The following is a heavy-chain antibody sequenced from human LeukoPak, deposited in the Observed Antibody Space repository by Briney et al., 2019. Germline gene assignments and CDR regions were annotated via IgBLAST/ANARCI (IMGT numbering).Heavy chain of an antibody. CDR1: GFTFSSYD. J-gene: IGHJ6*02. CDR2: IGTAGDT. D-gene: IGHD2-2*01. CDR3: ARGSYCSSISCYGRLGSMDV. Sequence: GGSLRLSCAASGFTFSSYDMHWVRQATGKGLEWVSAIGTAGDTYYPGSVKGRFTISRENAKNSLYLQMNSLRAGDTAVYYCARGSYCSSISCYGRLGSMDVWGQGTTVTVSS. V-gene: IGHV3-13*01.